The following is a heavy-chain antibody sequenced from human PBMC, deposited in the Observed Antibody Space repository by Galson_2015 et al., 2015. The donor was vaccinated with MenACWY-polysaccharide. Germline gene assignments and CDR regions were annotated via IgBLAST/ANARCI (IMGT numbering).Heavy chain of an antibody. CDR3: AKSLAVAGTWATCDL. J-gene: IGHJ3*01. Sequence: SLRLSCAASGFTFNTYAMGWVRQAPGKGLDWVSVISSSGGRAYYTDSVKGRFTISRDNSKNTMYMEMTSLRAEDTAVYYCAKSLAVAGTWATCDLWGLGTMVTVSS. D-gene: IGHD6-19*01. V-gene: IGHV3-23*01. CDR2: ISSSGGRA. CDR1: GFTFNTYA.